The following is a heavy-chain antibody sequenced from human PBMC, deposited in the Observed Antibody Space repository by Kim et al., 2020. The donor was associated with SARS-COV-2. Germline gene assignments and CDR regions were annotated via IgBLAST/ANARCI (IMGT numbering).Heavy chain of an antibody. J-gene: IGHJ4*02. CDR3: ARDWNWGIDV. CDR2: ISVTDAI. D-gene: IGHD7-27*01. CDR1: GFTFTTYN. Sequence: GGSLRLSCAASGFTFTTYNMNWVRQAPGKGLEWISYISVTDAIYYADSVKGRFTISRDYAKNSLDLQMNSLRDEDTAAYYCARDWNWGIDVGGQGTLVTV. V-gene: IGHV3-48*02.